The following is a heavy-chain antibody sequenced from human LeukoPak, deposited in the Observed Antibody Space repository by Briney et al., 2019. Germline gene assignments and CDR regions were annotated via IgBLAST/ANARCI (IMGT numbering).Heavy chain of an antibody. CDR1: GFTLSSYW. J-gene: IGHJ5*02. CDR2: IKSDGSTT. V-gene: IGHV3-74*01. Sequence: PGGSLRLSCAASGFTLSSYWTHWVRQAPGKGLVWVSRIKSDGSTTNYADSVKGRFTISRDNAKNTLYLQMNSLRAEDTAVYYCARELAVGGTWFDPWGQGTLVTVSS. D-gene: IGHD6-19*01. CDR3: ARELAVGGTWFDP.